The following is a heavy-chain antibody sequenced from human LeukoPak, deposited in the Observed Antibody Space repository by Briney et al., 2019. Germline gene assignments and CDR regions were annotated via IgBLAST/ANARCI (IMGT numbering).Heavy chain of an antibody. CDR2: IWYDGSNK. V-gene: IGHV3-33*01. J-gene: IGHJ3*02. CDR1: GFTFSSYG. Sequence: GGSLRLSCAASGFTFSSYGMHWVRQAPGKGLEWVAVIWYDGSNKYYADSVKGRFTISRDNSKNTLYLQMNSLRAEDRAVYYCARVPLEYYYDSSGYFARDDAFDIWGQGTMVTVSS. D-gene: IGHD3-22*01. CDR3: ARVPLEYYYDSSGYFARDDAFDI.